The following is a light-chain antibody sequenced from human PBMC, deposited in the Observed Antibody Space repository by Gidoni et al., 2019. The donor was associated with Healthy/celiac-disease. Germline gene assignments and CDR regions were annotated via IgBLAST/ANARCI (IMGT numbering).Light chain of an antibody. V-gene: IGKV1-39*01. J-gene: IGKJ5*01. Sequence: DIQITQSPSSLSASVGDRVTITCRASQSISSYLNWYQQKPGKAPKLLIYAASSLQSGVPSRFSGSGSGTDFTLTISSLQPEDFATYYCQQSYSTPPFXQXTRLXIK. CDR2: AAS. CDR3: QQSYSTPP. CDR1: QSISSY.